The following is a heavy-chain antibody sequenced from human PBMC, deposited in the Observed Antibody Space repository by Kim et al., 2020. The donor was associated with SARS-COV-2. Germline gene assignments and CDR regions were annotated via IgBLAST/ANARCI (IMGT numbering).Heavy chain of an antibody. V-gene: IGHV3-30*18. CDR1: GFTFSSYG. CDR2: ISYNGSNK. Sequence: GGSLRLSCAASGFTFSSYGMHWVRQAPGKGLEWVAVISYNGSNKYYADSVKGRFTISRDNSKNTLYLQMNSLRAEDTAVYYCAKDQEQQGYYYGMDVWGQGTTVTVSS. J-gene: IGHJ6*02. CDR3: AKDQEQQGYYYGMDV. D-gene: IGHD6-13*01.